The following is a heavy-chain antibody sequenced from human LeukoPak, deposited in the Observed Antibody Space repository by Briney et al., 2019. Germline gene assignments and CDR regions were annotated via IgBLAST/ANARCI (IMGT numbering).Heavy chain of an antibody. CDR1: GFTVSSNS. J-gene: IGHJ4*02. Sequence: GGSLRLSCAASGFTVSSNSMSWVRQSPGKGLEWVSDIYSGGDTYSADSVKARFTISRDDSKNTLYLQMSSLRAEDTAVYYCARAGSSGSYLFDSWGQGTLVTVSS. D-gene: IGHD6-19*01. CDR2: IYSGGDT. CDR3: ARAGSSGSYLFDS. V-gene: IGHV3-66*01.